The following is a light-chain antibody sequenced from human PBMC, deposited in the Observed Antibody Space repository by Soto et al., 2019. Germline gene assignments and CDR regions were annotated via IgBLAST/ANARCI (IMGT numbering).Light chain of an antibody. CDR3: QTWDTGIVV. CDR1: SGHSSYA. CDR2: LTSDGSH. J-gene: IGLJ2*01. V-gene: IGLV4-69*01. Sequence: QSVLTQSPSASASLGASVKLTCTLSSGHSSYAIAWHQQQPEKGPRYLVRLTSDGSHSKGDGIPDRFSGSSSGAERYLTISSLRSEDEADYYCQTWDTGIVVFGGGTKVTVL.